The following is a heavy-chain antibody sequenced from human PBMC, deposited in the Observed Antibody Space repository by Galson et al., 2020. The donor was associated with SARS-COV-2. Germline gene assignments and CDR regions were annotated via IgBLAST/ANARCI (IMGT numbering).Heavy chain of an antibody. V-gene: IGHV4-31*03. D-gene: IGHD6-19*01. J-gene: IGHJ4*02. CDR3: ARAKTALGIAVAALDY. CDR2: IYYSGST. CDR1: GGSISSGGYY. Sequence: ASEPLSLTCTVSGGSISSGGYYWTWIRQHPGKGLEWIGYIYYSGSTYYNPSLKSRVTISVDTSKNQFSLKLSSVTAADTAVYYCARAKTALGIAVAALDYWGQGTLVTVSS.